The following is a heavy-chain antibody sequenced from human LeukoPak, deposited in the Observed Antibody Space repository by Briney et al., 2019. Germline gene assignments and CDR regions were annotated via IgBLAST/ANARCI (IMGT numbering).Heavy chain of an antibody. V-gene: IGHV3-23*01. CDR1: GFTFSSYA. Sequence: PGGSLKLSCAASGFTFSSYAMSWVRQAPGKGLEWVSAISGSGGSTYYADSVKGRFTISRDNSKNTLYLQMNSLRAEDTAVYYCAKSRPMYYYDSSGYSNDAFDIWGQGTMVTVSS. CDR3: AKSRPMYYYDSSGYSNDAFDI. J-gene: IGHJ3*02. CDR2: ISGSGGST. D-gene: IGHD3-22*01.